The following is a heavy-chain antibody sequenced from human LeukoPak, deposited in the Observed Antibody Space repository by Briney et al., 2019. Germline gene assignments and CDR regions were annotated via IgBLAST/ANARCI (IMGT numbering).Heavy chain of an antibody. Sequence: PSETLSLTCTVSGTSISSHYWSWIRQPAGKGLEWIGRLYTSGSTKYSPSLKSRVSMSVGTSKNEFSLKLSSVTAADTAVYFCATGESLDYWGQGTLVTVSS. J-gene: IGHJ4*02. V-gene: IGHV4-4*07. CDR2: LYTSGST. CDR1: GTSISSHY. CDR3: ATGESLDY. D-gene: IGHD1-14*01.